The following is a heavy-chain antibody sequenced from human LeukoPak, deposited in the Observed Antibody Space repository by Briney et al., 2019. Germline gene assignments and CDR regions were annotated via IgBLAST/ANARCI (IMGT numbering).Heavy chain of an antibody. CDR1: GGSISSGDYY. CDR3: ARARGVVVPALSGPLAQSYYGMDV. Sequence: PSETLSLTCTVSGGSISSGDYYWSWIRQPPGTGLEWLGYIYYSGSTYYNPSLKSRVTISVDTSKNQFSLKPSSVTAADTAVYYCARARGVVVPALSGPLAQSYYGMDVWGQGTTVTVSS. CDR2: IYYSGST. V-gene: IGHV4-30-4*01. J-gene: IGHJ6*02. D-gene: IGHD2-2*01.